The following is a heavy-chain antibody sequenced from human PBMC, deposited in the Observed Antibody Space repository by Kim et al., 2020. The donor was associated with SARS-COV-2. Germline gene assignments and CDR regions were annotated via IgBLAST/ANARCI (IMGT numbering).Heavy chain of an antibody. J-gene: IGHJ5*02. Sequence: SETLSLTCAVYGGSFSGYYWCWIRQPQGKGKEWIGEVNHSGSTNYNPTLKRQITISVDTSKNQFSLKLNSVTAAATAVYYCAGKGCSGGSCYRRWFDPWGQGTLVTVSS. CDR1: GGSFSGYY. CDR3: AGKGCSGGSCYRRWFDP. CDR2: VNHSGST. V-gene: IGHV4-34*01. D-gene: IGHD2-15*01.